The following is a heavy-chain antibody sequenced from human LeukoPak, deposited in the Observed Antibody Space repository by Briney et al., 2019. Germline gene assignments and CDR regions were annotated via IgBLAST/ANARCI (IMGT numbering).Heavy chain of an antibody. D-gene: IGHD3-22*01. CDR1: GFTFSSYW. V-gene: IGHV3-74*01. J-gene: IGHJ1*01. CDR2: INSDGSST. Sequence: GGSLRLSCAASGFTFSSYWMHWVRQAPGKGLVWVSRINSDGSSTSYADSVKGRFTISRDNAKNTLYLQKNSLRAEDTAVYYCARYDYYDSSGYKIAEYFQHWGQGTLVTVSS. CDR3: ARYDYYDSSGYKIAEYFQH.